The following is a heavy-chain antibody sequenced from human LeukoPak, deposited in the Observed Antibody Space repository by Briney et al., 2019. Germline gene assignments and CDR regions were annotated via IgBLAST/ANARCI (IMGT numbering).Heavy chain of an antibody. CDR1: GGPISSSSYY. CDR2: VYYSGST. J-gene: IGHJ4*02. Sequence: SETLSLTCTVSGGPISSSSYYWGWIRQPPGKGLEWIGSVYYSGSTYYNLSLKSRVTISVDTSKNQFSLKLSSVTAADTAVYYCVRDWFGPYYFDYWGQGTLVTVSS. CDR3: VRDWFGPYYFDY. V-gene: IGHV4-39*07. D-gene: IGHD3-10*01.